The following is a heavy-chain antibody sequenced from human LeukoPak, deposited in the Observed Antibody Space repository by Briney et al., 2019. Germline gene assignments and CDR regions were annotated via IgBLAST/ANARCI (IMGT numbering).Heavy chain of an antibody. D-gene: IGHD6-13*01. CDR3: AKLAASETGEGS. CDR2: INPSGDST. Sequence: GASVKVSCKASGYTFTSNHIHCVRQAPGQGLEWMGVINPSGDSTSYAQKFQGRVTMTRDTSTSTVYMELGSLRSEDTAIYYCAKLAASETGEGSWGQGTLVTVSS. CDR1: GYTFTSNH. V-gene: IGHV1-46*01. J-gene: IGHJ5*02.